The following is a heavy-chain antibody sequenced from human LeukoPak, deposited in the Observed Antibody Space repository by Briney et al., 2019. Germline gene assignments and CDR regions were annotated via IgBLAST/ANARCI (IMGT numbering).Heavy chain of an antibody. Sequence: ASVKVSCKASGDTFTRYGISWVRQAPGQGLEWMGWISAYNGNTNYAQKLQGRVTMTTDTSTSTAYMELRSMRSDDTAVYYCATFRMCRTTTRYIGDNWFDRWGQGTLVTVSS. V-gene: IGHV1-18*01. CDR2: ISAYNGNT. CDR1: GDTFTRYG. D-gene: IGHD2-2*02. J-gene: IGHJ5*02. CDR3: ATFRMCRTTTRYIGDNWFDR.